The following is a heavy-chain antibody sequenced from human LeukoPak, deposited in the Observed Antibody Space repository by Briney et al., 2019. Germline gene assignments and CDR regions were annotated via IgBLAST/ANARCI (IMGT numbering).Heavy chain of an antibody. D-gene: IGHD4-23*01. V-gene: IGHV3-74*01. CDR3: ARVSTVADFDY. CDR1: GFTFSSYW. Sequence: GGSLRLSCAASGFTFSSYWMHWVRQAPGKGLVWVSRINSDGTSTIYADSMKGRFTISRDNAKNTLYLQMNSLRAEDTAVYYCARVSTVADFDYWGQGTLVTVSS. CDR2: INSDGTST. J-gene: IGHJ4*02.